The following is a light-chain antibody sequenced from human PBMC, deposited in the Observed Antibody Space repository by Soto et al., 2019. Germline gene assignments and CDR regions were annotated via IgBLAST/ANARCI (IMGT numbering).Light chain of an antibody. CDR1: QSVSNSF. CDR3: QQYDGSPQT. Sequence: DIVLTQSPGTLSLSPGEGATLSCRASQSVSNSFLAWYQQKPGQAPRLLIYGASSRATGIPDRFSGSGSGTDFTITISRLEPEDFAVYYCQQYDGSPQTFGQGTKLEIK. J-gene: IGKJ2*01. V-gene: IGKV3-20*01. CDR2: GAS.